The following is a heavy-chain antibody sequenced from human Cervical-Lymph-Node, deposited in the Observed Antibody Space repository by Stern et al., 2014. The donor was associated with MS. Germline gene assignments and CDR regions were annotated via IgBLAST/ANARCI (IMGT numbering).Heavy chain of an antibody. D-gene: IGHD3-10*01. CDR2: ILPIIGTA. CDR1: GGTFSSSD. J-gene: IGHJ4*02. Sequence: VQLVESGAEVQKPWSSVKVSCRASGGTFSSSDISWVRQAPGQGLEWMGGILPIIGTANYAQKYQGRVTITADESTSTAYMELSSLRSEDTAIYYCALGGFGHYFEYWGQGTLVTVSS. CDR3: ALGGFGHYFEY. V-gene: IGHV1-69*01.